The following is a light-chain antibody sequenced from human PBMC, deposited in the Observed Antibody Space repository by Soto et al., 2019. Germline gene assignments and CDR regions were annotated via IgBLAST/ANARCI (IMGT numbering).Light chain of an antibody. CDR1: QSISTW. V-gene: IGKV1-5*01. CDR2: DAS. Sequence: DIQLTQSPSTLSASVGDRVSITCRASQSISTWLAWYQQKPGKAPKLLIFDASRLESRVSSRFSGRGSGTQFTLTISSLQLDDFATYYCQQYSTYPWTFGQGAKVEFK. CDR3: QQYSTYPWT. J-gene: IGKJ1*01.